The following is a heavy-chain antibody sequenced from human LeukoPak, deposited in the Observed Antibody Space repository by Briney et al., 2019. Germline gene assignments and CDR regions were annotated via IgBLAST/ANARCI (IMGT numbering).Heavy chain of an antibody. J-gene: IGHJ4*02. CDR1: GFTFSSYW. CDR2: IKQDGSEK. V-gene: IGHV3-7*03. D-gene: IGHD6-13*01. Sequence: PGGSLRLSCAASGFTFSSYWMSWVRQAPGKGLEWVANIKQDGSEKYYVDSVKGRFTISRDNAKNSLYLQMNSLRAGDTAVYYCARAYSSSWYGEYYFDYWGQGTLVTVSS. CDR3: ARAYSSSWYGEYYFDY.